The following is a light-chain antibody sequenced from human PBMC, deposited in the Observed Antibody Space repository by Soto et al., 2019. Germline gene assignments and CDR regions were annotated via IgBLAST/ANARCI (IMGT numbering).Light chain of an antibody. CDR1: SSDVGSYNL. CDR2: EGS. Sequence: QSALTQPASVSGSPGQSITISCTGTSSDVGSYNLVSWYQQHPGKAPKLMIYEGSKRPSGVSNRFSGSKSGNTASLTISGLQAADEADYYCCSYAGSHVVFGGGTKVTVL. J-gene: IGLJ2*01. V-gene: IGLV2-23*01. CDR3: CSYAGSHVV.